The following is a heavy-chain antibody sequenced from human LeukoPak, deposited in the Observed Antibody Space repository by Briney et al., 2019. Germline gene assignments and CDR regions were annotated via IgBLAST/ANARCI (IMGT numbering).Heavy chain of an antibody. CDR3: ARDLGQYYDTSDNWFDP. V-gene: IGHV3-23*01. J-gene: IGHJ5*02. Sequence: PGGSLRLFCAASGFTFSSYAMSWVRQAPGKGLEWVSTISGSGGSTYYADSVKGRFTISRDNSKSTLYLQMNSPRAEDTAVYYCARDLGQYYDTSDNWFDPWGQGTLVTVSS. CDR1: GFTFSSYA. D-gene: IGHD3-22*01. CDR2: ISGSGGST.